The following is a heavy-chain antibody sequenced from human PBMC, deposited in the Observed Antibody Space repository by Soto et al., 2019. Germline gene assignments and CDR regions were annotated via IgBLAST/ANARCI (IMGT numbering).Heavy chain of an antibody. V-gene: IGHV3-11*01. J-gene: IGHJ4*02. CDR1: LCAFSSYG. CDR2: IRPRASTI. CDR3: ARDTMAG. Sequence: SLCAFSSYGISCTRQAPLNQLEWVSFIRPRASTIYYADSVKCRFTISRDNAKNSLYLQMNSLRAEDTAVYYCARDTMAGWGQRPLVTVSS. D-gene: IGHD6-19*01.